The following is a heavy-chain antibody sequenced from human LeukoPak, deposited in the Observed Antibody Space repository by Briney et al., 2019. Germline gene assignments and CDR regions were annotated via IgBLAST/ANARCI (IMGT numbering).Heavy chain of an antibody. Sequence: SETLSLICTVYGASISSYYWSSIRQPPGKGLEWTGYIYTSGSTNYNPSLKSRVTISVYTSKNQFSLKLSSVTAADTAVYYCARHYRDNGGLFDYWGQGTLVTVSS. J-gene: IGHJ4*02. D-gene: IGHD4-23*01. CDR2: IYTSGST. V-gene: IGHV4-4*09. CDR1: GASISSYY. CDR3: ARHYRDNGGLFDY.